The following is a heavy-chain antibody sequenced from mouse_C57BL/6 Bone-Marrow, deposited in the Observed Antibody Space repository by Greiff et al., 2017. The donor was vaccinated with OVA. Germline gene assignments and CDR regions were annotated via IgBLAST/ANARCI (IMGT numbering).Heavy chain of an antibody. J-gene: IGHJ3*01. D-gene: IGHD2-4*01. V-gene: IGHV1-64*01. CDR3: ARWDDYAFAY. CDR1: GYTFTSYW. CDR2: IHPNSGST. Sequence: QVQLQQPGAELVKPGASVKLSCKASGYTFTSYWMHWVKQRPGQGLEWIGMIHPNSGSTNYNEKFKSKATLTVDKSSSTAYMQLSSRTSEDSAVYYCARWDDYAFAYWGQGTLVTVSA.